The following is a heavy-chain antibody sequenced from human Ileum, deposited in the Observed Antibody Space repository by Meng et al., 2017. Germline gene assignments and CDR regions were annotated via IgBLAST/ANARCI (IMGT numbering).Heavy chain of an antibody. CDR1: GGSIATNNW. D-gene: IGHD3-10*02. V-gene: IGHV4-4*02. CDR3: ASADYVRYFDL. J-gene: IGHJ2*01. Sequence: SETLSLTCSVSGGSIATNNWWTWVRQPPGKGLEWIGEVYHSSGSTHYNPSLKSRVTISVDTSKNQFSLSLNSVTAADTALYYCASADYVRYFDLWGPGTLVTVSS. CDR2: VYHSSGST.